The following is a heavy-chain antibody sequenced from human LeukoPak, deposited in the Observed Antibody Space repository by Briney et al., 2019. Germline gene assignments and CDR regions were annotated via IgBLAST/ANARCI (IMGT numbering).Heavy chain of an antibody. CDR3: ANGYRYCSSTSCDFDY. J-gene: IGHJ4*02. D-gene: IGHD2-2*01. Sequence: GGSLRLSCAASGVTFSSYSMNWVRQAPGKGLEWVSSISSRSTYIYYADSVKGRFTISRDNSKNTLYLQMNSLRAEDTAVYYCANGYRYCSSTSCDFDYWGQGTLVTVSS. V-gene: IGHV3-21*04. CDR2: ISSRSTYI. CDR1: GVTFSSYS.